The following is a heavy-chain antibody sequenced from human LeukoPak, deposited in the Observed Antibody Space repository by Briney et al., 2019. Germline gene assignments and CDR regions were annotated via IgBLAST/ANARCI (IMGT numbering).Heavy chain of an antibody. V-gene: IGHV3-66*01. J-gene: IGHJ5*02. CDR2: IYPGGRT. CDR3: VVWGKAVAGQRKNWFDP. D-gene: IGHD6-19*01. Sequence: GGSLRLSCAASGFTVSSNYMNWVRQAPGRGLEWVSIIYPGGRTHYADSVKGRFTISRDNSNNTLYLQMNSLRAEDTAVYYCVVWGKAVAGQRKNWFDPWGQGTLVTVSS. CDR1: GFTVSSNY.